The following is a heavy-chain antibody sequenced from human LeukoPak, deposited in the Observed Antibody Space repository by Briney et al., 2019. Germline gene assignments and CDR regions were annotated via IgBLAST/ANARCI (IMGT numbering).Heavy chain of an antibody. CDR2: INPNSGGT. Sequence: GASVTVSFTASDNTFTIYGISWVRQAPGQGLEWMGWINPNSGGTNYAQKFQGRVTLTRDTSFSTAYMELSRLRSDDTAVYYCARDPESSSWYVGDYWGQGTLVTVSS. D-gene: IGHD6-13*01. J-gene: IGHJ4*02. CDR1: DNTFTIYG. V-gene: IGHV1-2*02. CDR3: ARDPESSSWYVGDY.